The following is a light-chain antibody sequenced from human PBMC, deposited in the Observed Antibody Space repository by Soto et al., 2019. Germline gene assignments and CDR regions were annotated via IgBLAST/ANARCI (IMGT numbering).Light chain of an antibody. CDR2: EVT. J-gene: IGLJ2*01. Sequence: QSALTQPPSASGSPGQSVTISCTGTSSDVGGYNYVSWYQQHPGKAPKLMIYEVTKRPSGFPDRFSGSKSGSTASLTVSGLQAEDEADYYCSSYAGSNNFVFGGGTKVTVL. CDR3: SSYAGSNNFV. CDR1: SSDVGGYNY. V-gene: IGLV2-8*01.